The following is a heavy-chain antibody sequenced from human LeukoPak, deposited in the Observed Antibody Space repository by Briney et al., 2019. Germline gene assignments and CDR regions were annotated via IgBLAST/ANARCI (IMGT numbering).Heavy chain of an antibody. CDR3: TRSSVAGHLNY. V-gene: IGHV3-73*01. Sequence: GGSLRLSCAASGFTFSGSAMHWVRQASGKGLEWVGRIRSKANSYAPAYAASGKGRFTISRDDSKNTAYLQMNSLKTEDTAVYYCTRSSVAGHLNYWGQGTLVTVSS. CDR1: GFTFSGSA. J-gene: IGHJ4*02. D-gene: IGHD6-19*01. CDR2: IRSKANSYAP.